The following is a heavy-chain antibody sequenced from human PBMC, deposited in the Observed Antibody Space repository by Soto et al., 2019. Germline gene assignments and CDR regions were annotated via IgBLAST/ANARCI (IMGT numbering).Heavy chain of an antibody. CDR2: ISHDGSNK. J-gene: IGHJ4*02. Sequence: GGSLRLSCEASGITFSRYAMDWVRQAPGKGLEWVAGISHDGSNKYHADSVKGRFTISRDNSKNTLYLQMNSLRSEDTAVYYCARDGEGGGFDYWGQGTLVTVSS. CDR3: ARDGEGGGFDY. V-gene: IGHV3-30-3*01. CDR1: GITFSRYA. D-gene: IGHD2-15*01.